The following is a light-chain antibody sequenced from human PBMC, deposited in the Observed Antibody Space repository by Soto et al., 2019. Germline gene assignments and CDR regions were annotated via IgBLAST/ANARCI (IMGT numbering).Light chain of an antibody. CDR1: QGINNH. CDR2: AAS. J-gene: IGKJ4*01. CDR3: LQHNSYPLT. Sequence: DIQMIQSPSAMSASVGDSITITCRASQGINNHLVWFQQKPGKVPQRLIYAASRLQSGVPSTFSGSGSGTEFTLTISSLQPEDSATYYCLQHNSYPLTFGGGTKVEI. V-gene: IGKV1-17*03.